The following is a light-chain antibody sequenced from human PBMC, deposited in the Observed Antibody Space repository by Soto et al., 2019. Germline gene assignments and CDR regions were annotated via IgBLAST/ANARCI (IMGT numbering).Light chain of an antibody. J-gene: IGLJ1*01. CDR2: EVS. CDR1: SRDVGAYNY. Sequence: QSALTQPASVSGFPGQSIVIPCTGASRDVGAYNYVSWYQQHPGKAPKLIISEVSSRPSGVSSRFSGSKSGNTASLTISGLQAEDEAEYYCSSYSSVSTYVFGTGTKLTVL. V-gene: IGLV2-14*01. CDR3: SSYSSVSTYV.